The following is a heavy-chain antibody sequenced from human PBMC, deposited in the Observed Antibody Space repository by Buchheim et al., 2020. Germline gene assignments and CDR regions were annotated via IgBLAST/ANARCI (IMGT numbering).Heavy chain of an antibody. D-gene: IGHD3-22*01. Sequence: EVQLVESGGGLVKPGGSLRLSCAASGFTFSNAWMRWVRQAPGKGLEWVGSINSETDGGRTDYAAPVKGRFTISREYSNKNLPLQMNSLKTEDTVVYYCTRGIRYASNGFWYYYTMGVWGQGTT. V-gene: IGHV3-15*01. J-gene: IGHJ6*02. CDR1: GFTFSNAW. CDR3: TRGIRYASNGFWYYYTMGV. CDR2: INSETDGGRT.